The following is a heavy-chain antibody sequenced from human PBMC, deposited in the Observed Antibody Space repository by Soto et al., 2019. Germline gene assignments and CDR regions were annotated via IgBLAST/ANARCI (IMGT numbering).Heavy chain of an antibody. D-gene: IGHD2-15*01. Sequence: EVKLLESAGGLVQPGGSLRLSCAASGFTFTSHAMNWVRQAPGKGLEWVSGITPGGDNPYYAYSVKGRFTISRANSKNTLYLQMNNLRAEDTALYYCAKNSGGTCSSGVDCWGQGTLVTVSS. CDR3: AKNSGGTCSSGVDC. CDR1: GFTFTSHA. CDR2: ITPGGDNP. J-gene: IGHJ4*02. V-gene: IGHV3-23*01.